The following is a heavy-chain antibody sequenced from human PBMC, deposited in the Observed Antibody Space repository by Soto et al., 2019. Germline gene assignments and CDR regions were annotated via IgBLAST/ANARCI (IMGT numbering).Heavy chain of an antibody. J-gene: IGHJ6*02. Sequence: AGGSLRLSCAGSGFIFGHYAMTWVRQAPGKGLEWISAISGRGDSTYYADDVKGRFTISRDNSKNTLYLQMNRLRFDDTAVYYWAKALDGIDDYFYAMGVWGQGTTVTVSS. D-gene: IGHD1-1*01. CDR1: GFIFGHYA. V-gene: IGHV3-23*01. CDR2: ISGRGDST. CDR3: AKALDGIDDYFYAMGV.